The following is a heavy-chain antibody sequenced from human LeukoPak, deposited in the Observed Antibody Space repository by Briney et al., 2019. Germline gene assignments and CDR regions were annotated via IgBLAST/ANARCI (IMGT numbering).Heavy chain of an antibody. CDR3: ARQGYTDSSGYTAFDI. CDR1: GGSISSYY. D-gene: IGHD3-22*01. Sequence: SETLSLTCTVSGGSISSYYWSWIRQPPGKGLEWIGYIYYSGSTNYNPSLKSRVTISVDTSKNQFSLKLSSVTAADTAVYYCARQGYTDSSGYTAFDIWGQGTMVTVSS. CDR2: IYYSGST. J-gene: IGHJ3*02. V-gene: IGHV4-59*01.